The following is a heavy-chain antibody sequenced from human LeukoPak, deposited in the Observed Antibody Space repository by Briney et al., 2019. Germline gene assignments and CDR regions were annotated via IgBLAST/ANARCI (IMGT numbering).Heavy chain of an antibody. CDR1: GFTVSSYY. CDR2: IYSGGST. Sequence: PGGSLRLSCAASGFTVSSYYMTWVRQAPGKGLEWVSVIYSGGSTYYADSVKGRVAISRDNSKNTVFLQMNSARAEDTAVYYCARESSGWLQLFDYWGQGTLVTVSS. D-gene: IGHD5-24*01. J-gene: IGHJ4*02. V-gene: IGHV3-66*01. CDR3: ARESSGWLQLFDY.